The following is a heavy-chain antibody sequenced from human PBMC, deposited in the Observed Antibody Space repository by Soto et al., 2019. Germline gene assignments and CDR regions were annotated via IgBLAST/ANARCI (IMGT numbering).Heavy chain of an antibody. CDR1: GFTFSSYA. CDR2: ISGSGGST. Sequence: GGSLRLSCAASGFTFSSYAMSWVRQAPGKGLEWVSAISGSGGSTYYADSVKGRFTISRDNSKNTLYLQMNSLRAEDTAVYYSATATTEMYFLSWGDAPPVSAPQ. J-gene: IGHJ5*01. V-gene: IGHV3-23*01. CDR3: ATATTEMYFLS. D-gene: IGHD3-9*01.